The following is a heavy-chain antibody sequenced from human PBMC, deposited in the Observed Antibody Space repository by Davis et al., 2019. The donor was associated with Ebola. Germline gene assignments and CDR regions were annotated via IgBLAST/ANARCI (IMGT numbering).Heavy chain of an antibody. V-gene: IGHV1-2*02. Sequence: ASLQVSCKASGYTFTGYYMHWVRQAPGPGLEWMGWINPNSGGTNCAPKLQGRVTMTTDTSTSTAYMELRSLRSDDTAVYYCARDGGMVQGVIIGSPYYYYGMDVWGQGTTVTVSS. CDR1: GYTFTGYY. CDR2: INPNSGGT. CDR3: ARDGGMVQGVIIGSPYYYYGMDV. J-gene: IGHJ6*02. D-gene: IGHD3-10*01.